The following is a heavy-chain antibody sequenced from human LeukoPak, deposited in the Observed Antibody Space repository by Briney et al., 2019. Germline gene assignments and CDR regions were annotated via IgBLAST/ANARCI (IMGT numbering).Heavy chain of an antibody. CDR1: EFTLSNYY. Sequence: GGSLRLSCAASEFTLSNYYMTWVRQAPGKGLEWVANIKQDGSEKFYVDSVKGRFTISRDNAKNSLSLQMSSLRAEDTAVYYCARGQGWLVDYWGQGTLVTVSS. CDR2: IKQDGSEK. CDR3: ARGQGWLVDY. J-gene: IGHJ4*02. V-gene: IGHV3-7*05. D-gene: IGHD6-19*01.